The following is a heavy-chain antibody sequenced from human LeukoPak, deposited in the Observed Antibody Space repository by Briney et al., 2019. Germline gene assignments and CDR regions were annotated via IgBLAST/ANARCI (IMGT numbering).Heavy chain of an antibody. CDR3: VKGQEYLEWFYEY. D-gene: IGHD3-3*01. J-gene: IGHJ4*02. V-gene: IGHV3-30*18. CDR2: ISYDGSNK. Sequence: EPGGSLRLSCAASGFTFSSYGMHWVRRAPGKGLEWVAVISYDGSNKYYADSVKGRFTISRDNLKSTLTLQMSGLRAEDTAVYYCVKGQEYLEWFYEYWGQGSLVTVSS. CDR1: GFTFSSYG.